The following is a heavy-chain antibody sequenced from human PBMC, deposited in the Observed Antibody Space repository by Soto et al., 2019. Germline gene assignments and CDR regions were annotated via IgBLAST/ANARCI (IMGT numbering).Heavy chain of an antibody. CDR1: GFTFGDYA. J-gene: IGHJ4*02. V-gene: IGHV3-49*03. CDR3: TSVPDYDFWSAATAY. Sequence: GGSLRVSCRASGFTFGDYAMSWFRQAPGKGLEWVGFIRSKAYGGTTEYAASVKGRFTISRDDSKSIAYLQMKSLKTEDTAVYYCTSVPDYDFWSAATAYWGQGTLVTVSS. CDR2: IRSKAYGGTT. D-gene: IGHD3-3*01.